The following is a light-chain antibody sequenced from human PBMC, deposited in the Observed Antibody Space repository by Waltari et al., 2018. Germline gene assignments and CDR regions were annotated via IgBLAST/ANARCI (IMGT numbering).Light chain of an antibody. J-gene: IGLJ3*02. V-gene: IGLV2-23*02. Sequence: QSALTQAASVSGSPGQSITMSCTGTTSDVGSYHLVSWYQQNPGEAPKLMIFEVTKRPSGVSNRFSGSKSGNTASLTISGLQAEDEAHFYCFSYAGSRNWVFGGGTKLTVL. CDR3: FSYAGSRNWV. CDR1: TSDVGSYHL. CDR2: EVT.